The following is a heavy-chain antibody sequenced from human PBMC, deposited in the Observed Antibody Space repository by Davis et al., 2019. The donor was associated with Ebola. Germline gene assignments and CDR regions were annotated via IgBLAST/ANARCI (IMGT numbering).Heavy chain of an antibody. CDR2: INHSGST. CDR1: GGSFSGYY. D-gene: IGHD2-2*01. CDR3: ARESRGRYYYYGMDV. Sequence: MPSETLSLTCAVYGGSFSGYYWSWIRQPLGKGLEWIGEINHSGSTNYNPSLKSRVTISVDTSKNQFSLKLSSVTAADTAVYYCARESRGRYYYYGMDVWGQGTTVTVSS. V-gene: IGHV4-34*01. J-gene: IGHJ6*02.